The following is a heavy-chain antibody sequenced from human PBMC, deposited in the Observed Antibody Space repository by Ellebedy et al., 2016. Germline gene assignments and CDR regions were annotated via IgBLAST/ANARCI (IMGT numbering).Heavy chain of an antibody. V-gene: IGHV3-30-3*01. D-gene: IGHD3-3*01. J-gene: IGHJ6*03. CDR3: ARGTVKHSDFWRYYYMDV. Sequence: GGSLRLXXAASGFTFSRYTLHWVRQTPGKGLEWVALISNDGNNKYYADSVKGRFTISRDSSKSSVYMEMNSLKPEDTALYYCARGTVKHSDFWRYYYMDVWGKGTAVTVSS. CDR1: GFTFSRYT. CDR2: ISNDGNNK.